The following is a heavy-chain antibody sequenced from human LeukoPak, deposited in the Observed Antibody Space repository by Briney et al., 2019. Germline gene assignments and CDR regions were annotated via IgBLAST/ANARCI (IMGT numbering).Heavy chain of an antibody. CDR3: VRGFDGTNAFDL. CDR2: IKQDGSET. V-gene: IGHV3-7*01. CDR1: GFIFTTYW. Sequence: PGGSLRLSCGASGFIFTTYWMNWVRQAPGKGLEWVANIKQDGSETYYVDFVKGRFTISRDNDKNSVYLQMGSLRVEDTAVYYCVRGFDGTNAFDLWGQGTMVTVSS. D-gene: IGHD3-9*01. J-gene: IGHJ3*01.